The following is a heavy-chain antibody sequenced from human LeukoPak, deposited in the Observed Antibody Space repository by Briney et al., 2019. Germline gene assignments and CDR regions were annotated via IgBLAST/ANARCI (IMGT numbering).Heavy chain of an antibody. CDR3: ARIHGSDILTGLGPLFDY. D-gene: IGHD3-9*01. V-gene: IGHV3-48*03. Sequence: GGSLRLSCAASGFTFSSYEMNWVRQAPGKGLEWVSYISSSGSTIYYADSVKGRFTISRDNAKNSLYLQMNSLRAEDTAVYYCARIHGSDILTGLGPLFDYWGQGTLVTVSS. J-gene: IGHJ4*02. CDR1: GFTFSSYE. CDR2: ISSSGSTI.